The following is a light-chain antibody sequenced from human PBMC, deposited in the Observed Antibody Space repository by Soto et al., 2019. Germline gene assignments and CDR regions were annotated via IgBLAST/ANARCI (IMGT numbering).Light chain of an antibody. J-gene: IGKJ1*01. Sequence: EIVMTQSPATLSVSPGERATLSCRASQSVSSNFAWYQQKPGQAPRILIYGASTRATGIPARFSGSGSGTEFTLTISSLQAEDFAIYFWQQYNNWPPDRTFGQGTKVEIK. CDR1: QSVSSN. V-gene: IGKV3-15*01. CDR3: QQYNNWPPDRT. CDR2: GAS.